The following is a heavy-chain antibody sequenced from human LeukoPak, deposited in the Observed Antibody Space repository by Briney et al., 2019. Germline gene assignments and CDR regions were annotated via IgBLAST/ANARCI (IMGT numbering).Heavy chain of an antibody. D-gene: IGHD3-16*01. Sequence: GGSLRLSCAASGFTFSSYSMSWVRQAPGKGLEWLSYVTSTSSTMYYADSVKGRFTISRDNAKNSLYLQMNSLSDEDTAVYYCARVSGGLYFDYWGQGTLVTASS. J-gene: IGHJ4*02. CDR2: VTSTSSTM. CDR3: ARVSGGLYFDY. CDR1: GFTFSSYS. V-gene: IGHV3-48*02.